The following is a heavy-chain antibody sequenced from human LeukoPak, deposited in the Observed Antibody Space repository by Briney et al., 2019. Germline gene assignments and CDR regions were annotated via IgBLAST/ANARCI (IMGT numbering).Heavy chain of an antibody. V-gene: IGHV4-34*01. CDR3: ARGPVTSYYYGMDV. J-gene: IGHJ6*04. D-gene: IGHD4-17*01. CDR2: INHSGST. Sequence: RHSETLSLTCAVYGGSFSGYYWSWIRQPPGKGLEWIGEINHSGSTNYNPSLKSRVTISVDTSKNQFSLKLSSVTAADTAVYYCARGPVTSYYYGMDVWGKGTTVTVSS. CDR1: GGSFSGYY.